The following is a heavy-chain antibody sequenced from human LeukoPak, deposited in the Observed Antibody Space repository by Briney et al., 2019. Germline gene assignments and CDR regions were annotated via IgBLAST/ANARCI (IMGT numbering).Heavy chain of an antibody. J-gene: IGHJ6*02. Sequence: PSETLSLTCAVYGGSFSGYYWSWIRQPPGKGLEWIGEINHSGSTNYNPSLKSRVTISVDTSKNQFSLKLSSVTAADTAVYYCARDRGYSGYDYHYYGMDVWGQGTTVTVSS. V-gene: IGHV4-34*01. CDR1: GGSFSGYY. D-gene: IGHD5-12*01. CDR3: ARDRGYSGYDYHYYGMDV. CDR2: INHSGST.